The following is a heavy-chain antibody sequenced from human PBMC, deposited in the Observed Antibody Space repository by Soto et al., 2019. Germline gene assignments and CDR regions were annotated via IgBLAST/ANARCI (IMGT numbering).Heavy chain of an antibody. J-gene: IGHJ6*02. Sequence: SETLSLTCTVSGGSVSSDDYYWSWIRQPPGKGLEWIGYIYYSGSTNYNPSLKSRVTISVDTSKNQFSLKVNSVTAADTAVYYFAIHIGQWLGYYYYGMDVWGQGTTVTVSS. V-gene: IGHV4-61*08. CDR3: AIHIGQWLGYYYYGMDV. CDR1: GGSVSSDDYY. D-gene: IGHD6-19*01. CDR2: IYYSGST.